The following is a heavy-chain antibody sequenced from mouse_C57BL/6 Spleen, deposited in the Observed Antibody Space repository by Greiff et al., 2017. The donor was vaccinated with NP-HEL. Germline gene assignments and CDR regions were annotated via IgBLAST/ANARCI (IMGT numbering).Heavy chain of an antibody. D-gene: IGHD1-1*01. CDR3: ANYYGSSLDYYAMDY. Sequence: QVQLQQPGAELVKPGASVKLSCKASGYTFTSYWMHWVKQRPGQGLEWIGMIHPNSGSTNYNEKFKSKATLTVDKSSSTAYMQLSSLTSEDSAVYYCANYYGSSLDYYAMDYWGQGTSVTVSS. CDR1: GYTFTSYW. CDR2: IHPNSGST. V-gene: IGHV1-64*01. J-gene: IGHJ4*01.